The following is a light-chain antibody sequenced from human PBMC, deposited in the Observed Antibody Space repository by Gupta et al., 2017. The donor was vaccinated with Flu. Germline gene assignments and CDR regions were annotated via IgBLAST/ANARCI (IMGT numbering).Light chain of an antibody. Sequence: EIVLTQSPGTLSLSPGERATLSCRASQSVSRSYLAWYQQKPGQPPRLLIYGASSRDTGIPDRFSGSGFGTDLTLTISRLEPEDFAVYYCQQYGSQPLHSFGQGTKVEIK. J-gene: IGKJ2*03. CDR3: QQYGSQPLHS. CDR1: QSVSRSY. V-gene: IGKV3-20*01. CDR2: GAS.